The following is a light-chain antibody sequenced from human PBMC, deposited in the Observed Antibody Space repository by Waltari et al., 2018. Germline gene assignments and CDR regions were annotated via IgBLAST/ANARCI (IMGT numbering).Light chain of an antibody. J-gene: IGKJ2*01. CDR1: QSVSSDY. Sequence: IVLTQSPGTLSLSPGERATLSCRASQSVSSDYLAWYQQKPGQAPRLLIYGAYSRATGIPDRFSGSGSGTDFTLTISRLEPEDSAVYYCQHYDRSPLYTFGQGTKLEIK. CDR2: GAY. CDR3: QHYDRSPLYT. V-gene: IGKV3-20*01.